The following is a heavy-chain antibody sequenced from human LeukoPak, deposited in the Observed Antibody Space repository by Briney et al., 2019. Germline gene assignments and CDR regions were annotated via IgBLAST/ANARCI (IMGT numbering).Heavy chain of an antibody. CDR1: GFTFSSYS. CDR3: ARMNSGSYPLDY. Sequence: GGSLRLSCAASGFTFSSYSMNWVRQAPGKGLEWVSSISSSSSYIYYADSVKGRFTISRDNAKNSLYLQMDSLRAEDTAVYYCARMNSGSYPLDYWGQGTLVTVPS. CDR2: ISSSSSYI. D-gene: IGHD1-26*01. V-gene: IGHV3-21*01. J-gene: IGHJ4*02.